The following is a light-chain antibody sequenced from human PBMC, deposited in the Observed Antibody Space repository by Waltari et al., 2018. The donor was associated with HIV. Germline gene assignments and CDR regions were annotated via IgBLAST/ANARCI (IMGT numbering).Light chain of an antibody. CDR2: EAS. J-gene: IGKJ3*01. Sequence: EIVLPQSPATLSLSPGEGATLSCRANHRLTKYLAWYQQTPGQAPSLLIYEASIRATGIPARFSGSGSGTDFTLTISSLEPEDFALYYCQHRSNWPPFTFGPGTKVEIK. CDR1: HRLTKY. CDR3: QHRSNWPPFT. V-gene: IGKV3-11*01.